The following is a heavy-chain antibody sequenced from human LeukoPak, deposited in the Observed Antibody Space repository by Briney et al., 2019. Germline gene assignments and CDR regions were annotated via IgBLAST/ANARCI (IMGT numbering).Heavy chain of an antibody. CDR1: GFTFSSYA. CDR3: AKVRDSSSWYKLYYFDY. J-gene: IGHJ4*02. V-gene: IGHV3-23*01. D-gene: IGHD6-13*01. Sequence: PGGSLRLSSAASGFTFSSYAMSWVRQAPGKGLEWVSAISGSGGSTYYADSVKGRFTISRDNSKNTLYLQMNSLRAEDTAVYYCAKVRDSSSWYKLYYFDYWGQGTLVTVSS. CDR2: ISGSGGST.